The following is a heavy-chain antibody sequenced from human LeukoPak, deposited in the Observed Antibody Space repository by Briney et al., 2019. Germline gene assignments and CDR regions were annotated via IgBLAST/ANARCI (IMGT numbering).Heavy chain of an antibody. D-gene: IGHD6-13*01. J-gene: IGHJ4*02. Sequence: GASVKVSCKASGYTFTGYYMHWVRQAPGQGLEWMGWISPNSGGTNYAQKFQGRVTMTRDTSISTAYMELSRLRSDDTAVYYCARGSPLVSAKHFDYWGQGTLVTVSS. CDR3: ARGSPLVSAKHFDY. CDR2: ISPNSGGT. CDR1: GYTFTGYY. V-gene: IGHV1-2*02.